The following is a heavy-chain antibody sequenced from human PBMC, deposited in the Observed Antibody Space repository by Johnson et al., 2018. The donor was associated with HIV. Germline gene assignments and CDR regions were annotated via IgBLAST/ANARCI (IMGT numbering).Heavy chain of an antibody. D-gene: IGHD3-16*02. V-gene: IGHV3-20*04. J-gene: IGHJ3*02. CDR3: ARDKRRLSDAFDI. CDR2: LTWNGGGI. CDR1: GFTFDDFG. Sequence: VQLVESGGRVVRPGGSMRLSCAASGFTFDDFGMTWIRQAPGKGLEWVSGLTWNGGGIGYADSVRGRFTISRDNAKNSLYLQMNSLRAEDTAVYYCARDKRRLSDAFDIWGQGTMVTVSS.